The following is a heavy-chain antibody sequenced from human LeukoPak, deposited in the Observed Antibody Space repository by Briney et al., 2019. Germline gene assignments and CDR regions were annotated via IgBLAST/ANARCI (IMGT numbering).Heavy chain of an antibody. CDR3: AKDGGLWVSARWGYS. D-gene: IGHD3-16*01. J-gene: IGHJ4*02. CDR2: ITTSDGNT. CDR1: GFTFSSYT. Sequence: GGSLRLSRAASGFTFSSYTMSWVRQAPGKGLEWVSTITTSDGNTYYADSVKGRFTVSRDNSKNTLFLQMNSLRAEDTAVYYCAKDGGLWVSARWGYSWGRGTLVTVSS. V-gene: IGHV3-23*01.